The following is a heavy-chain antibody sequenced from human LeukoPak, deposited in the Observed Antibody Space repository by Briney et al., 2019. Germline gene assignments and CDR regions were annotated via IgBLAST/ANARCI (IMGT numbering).Heavy chain of an antibody. CDR3: ARSPSVYYYDSSGYANANYYYYGMDV. Sequence: GGSLRLSCAASGFTFSSYSMNWVRQAPGKGLEWVSSISSSSSYIYYADSVKGRFTIPRDNAKNSLYLQMNSLRAEDTAVYYCARSPSVYYYDSSGYANANYYYYGMDVWGQGTTVTVSS. V-gene: IGHV3-21*01. J-gene: IGHJ6*02. CDR2: ISSSSSYI. D-gene: IGHD3-22*01. CDR1: GFTFSSYS.